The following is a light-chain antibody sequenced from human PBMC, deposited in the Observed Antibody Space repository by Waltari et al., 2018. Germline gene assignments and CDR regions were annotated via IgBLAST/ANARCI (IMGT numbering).Light chain of an antibody. J-gene: IGKJ3*01. CDR1: QSLLHSNGYNY. CDR3: MQALQTPWVFT. V-gene: IGKV2-28*01. Sequence: DIVMTQSPLSLPVTPGEPASNSCRSSQSLLHSNGYNYFDWYLQKPGQSPQLLSYLGSNRASGVPDRFSGSGSGTDFTLKISRVEAEDVGVYYCMQALQTPWVFTFGPGTKVDIK. CDR2: LGS.